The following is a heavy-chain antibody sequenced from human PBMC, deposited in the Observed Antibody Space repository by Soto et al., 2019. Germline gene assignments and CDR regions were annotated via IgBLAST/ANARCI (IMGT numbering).Heavy chain of an antibody. V-gene: IGHV4-59*01. CDR2: IYYSGST. CDR1: GGSISSYY. Sequence: TSETLSLTCTVSGGSISSYYWSWIRQPPGKGLEWIGYIYYSGSTNYNPSLKSRVTISVDTSKNQFSLKLSSVTAADTAVYYCARRYGTVFDYWGQGTLVTVSS. D-gene: IGHD6-13*01. CDR3: ARRYGTVFDY. J-gene: IGHJ4*02.